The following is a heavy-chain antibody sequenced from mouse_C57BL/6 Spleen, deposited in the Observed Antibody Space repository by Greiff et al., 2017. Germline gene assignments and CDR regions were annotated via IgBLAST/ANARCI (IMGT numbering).Heavy chain of an antibody. CDR3: ARRNYYGSRDYFDY. V-gene: IGHV1-18*01. Sequence: EVQLQQSGPELVKPGASVKIPCKASGYTFTDYNMDWVKQSHGKSLEWIGDINPNNGGTIYNQKFKGKATLTVDKSSSTAYMELRSLTSEDTAVYYCARRNYYGSRDYFDYWGQGTTLTVAS. D-gene: IGHD1-1*01. J-gene: IGHJ2*01. CDR1: GYTFTDYN. CDR2: INPNNGGT.